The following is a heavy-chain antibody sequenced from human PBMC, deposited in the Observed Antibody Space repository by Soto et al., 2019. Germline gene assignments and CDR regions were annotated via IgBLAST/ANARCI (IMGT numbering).Heavy chain of an antibody. J-gene: IGHJ4*02. CDR2: INWNGDST. Sequence: EVQLVESGGGVVRPGGSLRLSCAASGFTFDDYGMSWVRHLPGKGLEWVSGINWNGDSTGYADSVKGRFTISRDKAKNSLYLQMNSLRDEDTALYYCAKSRNRRLYFFDYWGQGTLVTVSS. CDR1: GFTFDDYG. CDR3: AKSRNRRLYFFDY. V-gene: IGHV3-20*04.